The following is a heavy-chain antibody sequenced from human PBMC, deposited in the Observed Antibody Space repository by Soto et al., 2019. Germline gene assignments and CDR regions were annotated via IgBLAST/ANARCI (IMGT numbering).Heavy chain of an antibody. CDR3: AKDPHYYDSSGYYI. CDR2: IIPIFGTA. Sequence: QVQLVQSGAEVKKPGSSVKVSCKASGGTFSSYAISWVRQAPGQGLEWMGGIIPIFGTANYAQKFQGRVTITADDSTSTAYMELSSLRSEDTAVYYCAKDPHYYDSSGYYIWGQGTLVTVSS. CDR1: GGTFSSYA. J-gene: IGHJ4*02. V-gene: IGHV1-69*12. D-gene: IGHD3-22*01.